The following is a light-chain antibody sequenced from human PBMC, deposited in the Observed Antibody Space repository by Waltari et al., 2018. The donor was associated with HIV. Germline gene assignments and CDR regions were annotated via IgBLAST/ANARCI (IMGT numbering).Light chain of an antibody. Sequence: QAVLTQPASLSASPGASASLTCPLRSGLDVAIYRISWYPQKPGSPPQYLLTYKSDSDKQQGSGVPSRFSGSKDASANAGILLISGLQSGDEADYYCVIWHNSAWVFGGGTKLTVL. CDR2: YKSDSDK. CDR1: SGLDVAIYR. V-gene: IGLV5-45*01. CDR3: VIWHNSAWV. J-gene: IGLJ2*01.